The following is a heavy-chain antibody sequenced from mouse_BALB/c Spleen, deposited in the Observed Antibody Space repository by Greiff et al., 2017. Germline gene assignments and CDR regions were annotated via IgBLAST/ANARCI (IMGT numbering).Heavy chain of an antibody. CDR3: ARWKIYDGYYNYAMDY. D-gene: IGHD2-3*01. CDR2: ISSGSSTI. V-gene: IGHV5-17*02. Sequence: EVQLVESGGGLVQPGGSRKLSCAASGFTFSSFGMHWVRQAPEKGLEWVAYISSGSSTIYYADTVKGRFTISRDNPKNTLFLQMTSLRSEDTAMYYCARWKIYDGYYNYAMDYWGQGTSVTVSS. CDR1: GFTFSSFG. J-gene: IGHJ4*01.